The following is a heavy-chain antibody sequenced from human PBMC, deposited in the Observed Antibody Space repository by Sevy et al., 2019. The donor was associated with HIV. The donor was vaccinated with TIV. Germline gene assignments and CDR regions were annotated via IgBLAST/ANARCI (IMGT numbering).Heavy chain of an antibody. J-gene: IGHJ6*02. D-gene: IGHD6-6*01. V-gene: IGHV3-30*04. Sequence: GGSLRLSCAASGFTFSIYAIHWVRQAPGKGLEWVTVISYDGGNIYYADSVKGRFTISRDNSKNTFYLQMSSLTSEDTAVYYCARGLAALPGYYYGMDVWGQGTAVTVSS. CDR3: ARGLAALPGYYYGMDV. CDR1: GFTFSIYA. CDR2: ISYDGGNI.